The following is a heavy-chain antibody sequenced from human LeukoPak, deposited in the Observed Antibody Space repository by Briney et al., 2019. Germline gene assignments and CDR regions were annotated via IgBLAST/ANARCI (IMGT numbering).Heavy chain of an antibody. V-gene: IGHV4-39*07. CDR1: GGSISSSSYY. Sequence: SGTLSLTCTVSGGSISSSSYYWGWIRQPPGKGLEWIGSIYYSGSTYYNPSLKSRVTISVDTSKNQFSLKLSSVTAADTAVYYCATGTPGIAAAGRNWFDPWGQGTLVTVSS. J-gene: IGHJ5*02. CDR3: ATGTPGIAAAGRNWFDP. D-gene: IGHD6-13*01. CDR2: IYYSGST.